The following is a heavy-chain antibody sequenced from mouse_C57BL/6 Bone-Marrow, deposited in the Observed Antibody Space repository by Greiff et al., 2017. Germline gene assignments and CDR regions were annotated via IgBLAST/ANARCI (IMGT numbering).Heavy chain of an antibody. J-gene: IGHJ4*01. CDR1: GYTFTSYG. CDR2: IYPRSGNT. D-gene: IGHD1-1*01. V-gene: IGHV1-81*01. Sequence: VQLQQSGAELARPGASVKLSCKASGYTFTSYGISWVKQRTGQGLEWIGEIYPRSGNTYYNEKFKGKATLTADKSSRTAYMELRSLTSEDSAVYFCARKIYYYGSSFLKYAMDYWGQGTSVTVSS. CDR3: ARKIYYYGSSFLKYAMDY.